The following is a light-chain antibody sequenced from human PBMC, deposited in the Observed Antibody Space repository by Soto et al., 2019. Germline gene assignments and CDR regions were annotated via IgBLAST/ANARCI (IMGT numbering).Light chain of an antibody. J-gene: IGKJ2*01. CDR2: DAS. CDR3: QLRSNWPPYT. CDR1: QSVSSY. Sequence: EIVLTQSPATLSLSPGDRATLSCRASQSVSSYLAWYQQKPGQAPRLLIYDASNRATGIPARFSGSGSGTDFTLTISSLEPEDFAVYYCQLRSNWPPYTFGQGTKLEIK. V-gene: IGKV3-11*01.